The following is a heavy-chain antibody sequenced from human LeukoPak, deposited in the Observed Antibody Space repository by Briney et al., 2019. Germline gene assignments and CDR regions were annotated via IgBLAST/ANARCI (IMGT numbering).Heavy chain of an antibody. J-gene: IGHJ5*02. CDR3: AREPSNWGREGVWFDP. CDR2: INPSGGST. Sequence: GASVKVSCKASGYTFTSYYMHWVRQAPGQGLEWMGIINPSGGSTSYAQKFQGRVTITADESTSTAYMELSSLRSEDTAVYYCAREPSNWGREGVWFDPWGQGTLVTVSS. CDR1: GYTFTSYY. D-gene: IGHD7-27*01. V-gene: IGHV1-46*01.